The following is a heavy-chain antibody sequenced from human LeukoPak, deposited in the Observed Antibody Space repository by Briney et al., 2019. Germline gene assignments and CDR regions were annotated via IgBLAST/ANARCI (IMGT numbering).Heavy chain of an antibody. D-gene: IGHD4-17*01. V-gene: IGHV1-18*01. Sequence: ASVKVSCKASGYTFTSYGISWVRQAPGQGLEWMGWISAYNGNTNYAQKLQGRVTMTTDTSTSTAYMELRSLRSDDTAVYYCATAGPATVTTLDFQHWGQGTLVTVSS. J-gene: IGHJ1*01. CDR3: ATAGPATVTTLDFQH. CDR1: GYTFTSYG. CDR2: ISAYNGNT.